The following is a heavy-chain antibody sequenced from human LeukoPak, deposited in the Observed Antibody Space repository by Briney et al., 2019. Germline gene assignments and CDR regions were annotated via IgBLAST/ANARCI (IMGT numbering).Heavy chain of an antibody. D-gene: IGHD2-15*01. Sequence: ASVKVSCKASGYTFTGYYIHWVRQAPGQGLEWMGWINPNSGGTNYAQKFQGRVTITRDTSIGTAYMELSSLISDDTAVYYCASEAFCGGGSCYLHIVASWGPGTLVTVSS. CDR2: INPNSGGT. CDR3: ASEAFCGGGSCYLHIVAS. V-gene: IGHV1-2*02. CDR1: GYTFTGYY. J-gene: IGHJ4*02.